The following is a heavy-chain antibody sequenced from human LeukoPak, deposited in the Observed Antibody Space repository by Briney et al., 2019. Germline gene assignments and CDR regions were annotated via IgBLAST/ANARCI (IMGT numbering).Heavy chain of an antibody. V-gene: IGHV4-61*02. D-gene: IGHD3-10*01. CDR2: IYTSGST. CDR3: ARDIGSGGVYFDY. Sequence: PSETLFLTCTVSGGSISSSSYYWSWIRQPAGKGLEWIGRIYTSGSTNYNPSLQSRVTMSVDKSKNQFSLKLSSVTAADTAIYYCARDIGSGGVYFDYWGQGTLVTVSS. CDR1: GGSISSSSYY. J-gene: IGHJ4*02.